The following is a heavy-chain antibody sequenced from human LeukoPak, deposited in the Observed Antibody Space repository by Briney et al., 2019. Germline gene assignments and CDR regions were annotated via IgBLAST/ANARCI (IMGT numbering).Heavy chain of an antibody. CDR1: GFTFSRFA. Sequence: GGSLRLSCAASGFTFSRFALHWVRQAPGKGLEWVAAISYEGSYTYYAESVKGRFTISRDNSKNTLFLQMNSLRADDTAVYYCAKVPSPGGRHQNYNAYMDVWGKGTTVTVSS. CDR2: ISYEGSYT. D-gene: IGHD1-26*01. V-gene: IGHV3-30*18. CDR3: AKVPSPGGRHQNYNAYMDV. J-gene: IGHJ6*03.